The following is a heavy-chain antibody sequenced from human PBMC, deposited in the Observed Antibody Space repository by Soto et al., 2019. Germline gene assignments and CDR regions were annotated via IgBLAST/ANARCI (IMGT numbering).Heavy chain of an antibody. D-gene: IGHD3-10*01. CDR2: ICYSGSNT. CDR3: VRSGYHGPGIFAY. CDR1: GFTFSSYA. V-gene: IGHV3-30*04. J-gene: IGHJ4*02. Sequence: GGSLRLSCAAPGFTFSSYAMNWVRQAPGKGLEWVAVICYSGSNTYYADSVKGRFTISRDNSKNTLYLQMNSLRAEDTAMYYCVRSGYHGPGIFAYWGQGTLVTGSS.